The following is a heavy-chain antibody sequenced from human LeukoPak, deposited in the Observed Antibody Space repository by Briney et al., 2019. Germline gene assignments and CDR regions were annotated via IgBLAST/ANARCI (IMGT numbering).Heavy chain of an antibody. V-gene: IGHV3-21*01. CDR2: ISSSSSYI. J-gene: IGHJ4*02. D-gene: IGHD3-16*01. Sequence: GGSLRLSCAASGFTLSSYWMHWVRQVPGKGLEWVSSISSSSSYIYYADSVKGRFTISRDNAKNSLYLQMNSLRAEDTAVYYCARAAENYGGRFDSWGQGTLVTASS. CDR1: GFTLSSYW. CDR3: ARAAENYGGRFDS.